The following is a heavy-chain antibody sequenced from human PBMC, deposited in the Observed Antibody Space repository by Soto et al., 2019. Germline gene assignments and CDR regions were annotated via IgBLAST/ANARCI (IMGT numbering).Heavy chain of an antibody. CDR3: ARDKASYPEWFDP. V-gene: IGHV3-21*01. J-gene: IGHJ5*02. Sequence: GGSLRLSCAASGFTFSSYSMNWVRQAPGKGLEWVSSISSSSSYIYYADSVKGRFTISRDNAKNSLYLQMNSRSAEDTAVYYCARDKASYPEWFDPWGQGTLVTVSS. CDR1: GFTFSSYS. CDR2: ISSSSSYI. D-gene: IGHD3-16*01.